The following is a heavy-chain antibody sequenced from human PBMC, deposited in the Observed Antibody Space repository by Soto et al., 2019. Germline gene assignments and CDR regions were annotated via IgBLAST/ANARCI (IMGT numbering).Heavy chain of an antibody. Sequence: TLSLTCTVSGDSIRSYYWTWIRQPPGKGLELIGYIYYSGSTRYNPSLKSRVTISVDMSKNQFSLKLSSVIAADTAVYYCARAYGGFDNGLDVWGQGTAVTVYS. D-gene: IGHD5-12*01. CDR2: IYYSGST. J-gene: IGHJ6*02. CDR3: ARAYGGFDNGLDV. CDR1: GDSIRSYY. V-gene: IGHV4-59*01.